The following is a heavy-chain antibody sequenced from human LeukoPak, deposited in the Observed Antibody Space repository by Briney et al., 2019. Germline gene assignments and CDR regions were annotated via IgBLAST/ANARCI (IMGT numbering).Heavy chain of an antibody. V-gene: IGHV1-2*02. J-gene: IGHJ3*02. D-gene: IGHD2-2*02. CDR2: INPNSGGT. CDR3: ARVRCSSTSCYTAFDI. CDR1: GYTFTGYY. Sequence: ASVKVSCKASGYTFTGYYMHWVRQAPGQGLEWMGWINPNSGGTNYAQKFQGRVTMTRDTSISTAYMELSRLRSDDTAVYYCARVRCSSTSCYTAFDIWGQGTMVTVSS.